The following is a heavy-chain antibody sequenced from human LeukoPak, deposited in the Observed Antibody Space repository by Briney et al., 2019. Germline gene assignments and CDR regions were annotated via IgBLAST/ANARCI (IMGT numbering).Heavy chain of an antibody. CDR2: MSGSSSTI. CDR3: ARTYPNYYDSSGYYYGAFDI. CDR1: GFTFSSFS. V-gene: IGHV3-48*02. Sequence: GGSLRLSCAASGFTFSSFSMNWVRQAPGEGLEWISYMSGSSSTIYYADSVKGRFTVSRDNAKNSLYLQMNSLRDEDTAVYYCARTYPNYYDSSGYYYGAFDIWGQGTVVTVSS. D-gene: IGHD3-22*01. J-gene: IGHJ3*02.